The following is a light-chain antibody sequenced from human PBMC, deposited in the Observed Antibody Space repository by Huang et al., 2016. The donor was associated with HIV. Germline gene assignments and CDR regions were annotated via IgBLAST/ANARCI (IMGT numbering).Light chain of an antibody. V-gene: IGKV3-15*01. CDR3: QQYDNWPPNT. J-gene: IGKJ2*01. Sequence: EIVLTQSQATLSVSPGERATLSCRASQSISSNLAWYQHKAGQGPRLLIYGASTRATGIPARFSVSGSGTDFTLTINSLQSEDFAVYYCQQYDNWPPNTFGQGTKLEIK. CDR2: GAS. CDR1: QSISSN.